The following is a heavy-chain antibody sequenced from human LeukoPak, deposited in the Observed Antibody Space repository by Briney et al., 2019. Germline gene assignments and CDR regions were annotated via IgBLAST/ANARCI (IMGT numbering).Heavy chain of an antibody. CDR3: ARGVPAAWGYYYYGMDV. J-gene: IGHJ6*02. Sequence: ASVKVSCKASGYTFTSYDINWVRQATGQGLEWMGWMNPNSGNTGYAQKFQGRVTMTRNTSISTVYMELSSLRSEDTAVYYCARGVPAAWGYYYYGMDVWGQGTTVTVSS. CDR2: MNPNSGNT. D-gene: IGHD2-2*01. CDR1: GYTFTSYD. V-gene: IGHV1-8*02.